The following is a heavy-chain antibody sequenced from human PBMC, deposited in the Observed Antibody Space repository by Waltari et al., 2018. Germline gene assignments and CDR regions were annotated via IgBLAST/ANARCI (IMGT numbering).Heavy chain of an antibody. Sequence: QVQLKESGPGLVLPSETLSLTCTVSGYSISDGYYWAWIRQSPDKGLEWIGNIYHSGTTSYNLSLKSRVTISVDTSKNQFSLRLISMTAADTAVYYCATIFGAAFDYWGRGIPVAVS. CDR2: IYHSGTT. V-gene: IGHV4-38-2*02. J-gene: IGHJ4*02. CDR3: ATIFGAAFDY. CDR1: GYSISDGYY. D-gene: IGHD3-3*01.